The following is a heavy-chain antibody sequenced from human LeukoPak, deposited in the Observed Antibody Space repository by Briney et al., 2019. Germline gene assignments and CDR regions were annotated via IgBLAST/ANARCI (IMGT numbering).Heavy chain of an antibody. CDR3: LRDKEEYDSSGYYYR. J-gene: IGHJ5*02. Sequence: GSSVKVSCKASGGTFSSYAISWVRQAPGQGLEWMGGIIPIFGTANYAQKFQGRVTITTDESTSTAYMELSSLRSEDTAVYYCLRDKEEYDSSGYYYRWGQGTLVTVSS. D-gene: IGHD3-22*01. V-gene: IGHV1-69*05. CDR2: IIPIFGTA. CDR1: GGTFSSYA.